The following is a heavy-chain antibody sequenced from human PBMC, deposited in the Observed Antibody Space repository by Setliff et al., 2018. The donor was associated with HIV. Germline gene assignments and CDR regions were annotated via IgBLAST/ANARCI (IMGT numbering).Heavy chain of an antibody. V-gene: IGHV4-59*01. CDR1: GASISSYY. Sequence: PSETLSLTCTVSGASISSYYWSWIRQPPGKGLEWIGYIYSSGSTNYNPSLKSRVTMSVDTSRDQFSLKLSSVTAADTAVYYCARTRGRAPVSYYFDNWGQGRLVTVSS. CDR3: ARTRGRAPVSYYFDN. J-gene: IGHJ4*02. CDR2: IYSSGST. D-gene: IGHD2-2*01.